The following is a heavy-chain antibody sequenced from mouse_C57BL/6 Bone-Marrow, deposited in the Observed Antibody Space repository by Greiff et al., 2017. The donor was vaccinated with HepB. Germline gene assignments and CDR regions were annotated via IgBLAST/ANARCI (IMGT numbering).Heavy chain of an antibody. CDR3: ARGGYDGGDFDY. Sequence: QVQLQQSGAELVRPGTSVKMSCKASGYTFTNYWIGWAKPRPGHGLEWIGDIYPGGGYTNYNEKFKGKATLTADKSSSTAYMQFSSLTSEDSAIYYCARGGYDGGDFDYWGQGTTLTVSS. V-gene: IGHV1-63*01. CDR2: IYPGGGYT. CDR1: GYTFTNYW. J-gene: IGHJ2*01. D-gene: IGHD2-2*01.